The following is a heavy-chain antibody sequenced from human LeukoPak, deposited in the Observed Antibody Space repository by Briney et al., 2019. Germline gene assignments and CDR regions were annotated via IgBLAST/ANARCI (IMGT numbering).Heavy chain of an antibody. CDR1: GGTFSSYA. CDR2: IIPIFGTA. D-gene: IGHD2-15*01. V-gene: IGHV1-69*05. J-gene: IGHJ3*01. CDR3: ARYCSGGSCYSDAFDV. Sequence: SVKVSCKASGGTFSSYAISWVRQAPGQGLEWMGRIIPIFGTANYAQKFQGRVTITTDESTSTAYMELSSLRSEDTAVYYCARYCSGGSCYSDAFDVWGQGTMVTVSS.